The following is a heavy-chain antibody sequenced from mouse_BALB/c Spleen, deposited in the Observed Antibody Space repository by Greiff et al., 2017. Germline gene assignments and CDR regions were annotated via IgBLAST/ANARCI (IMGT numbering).Heavy chain of an antibody. Sequence: EVMLVESGGGLVKPGGSLKLSCAASGFTFSDYYMYWVRQTPEKRLEWVATISDGGSYTYYPDSVKGRFTISRDNAKNNLYLQMSSLKSGDTGMYYCARDPGCGGQGTLVTVSA. J-gene: IGHJ3*01. CDR1: GFTFSDYY. CDR2: ISDGGSYT. V-gene: IGHV5-4*02. CDR3: ARDPGC.